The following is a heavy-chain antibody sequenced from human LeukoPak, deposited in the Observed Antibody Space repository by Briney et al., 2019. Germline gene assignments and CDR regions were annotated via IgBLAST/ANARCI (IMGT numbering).Heavy chain of an antibody. V-gene: IGHV5-51*01. CDR1: GYSFTSYW. CDR3: ARVVDSSGYIQYYFDY. D-gene: IGHD3-22*01. Sequence: SGESLKISCKGSGYSFTSYWIGWVRQMPGKGLEWMGIIYPGDSDTRYSPSFQGQATISADKSISTAYLQWSSLKASDTAMYYCARVVDSSGYIQYYFDYWGQGTLVTVSS. CDR2: IYPGDSDT. J-gene: IGHJ4*02.